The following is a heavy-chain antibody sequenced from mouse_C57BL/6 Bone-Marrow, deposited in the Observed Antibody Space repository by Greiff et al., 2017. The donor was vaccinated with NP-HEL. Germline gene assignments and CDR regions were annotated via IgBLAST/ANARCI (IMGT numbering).Heavy chain of an antibody. CDR1: GYTFTDYN. Sequence: EVNLVESGPELVKPGASVKIPCKASGYTFTDYNMDWVKQSHGKSLEWIGDINPNNGGTIYNQKFKGKATLTVDKSSSTAYMELRSLTAEDTAVYYCARDRYAMDYWGQGTSVTVSS. CDR2: INPNNGGT. CDR3: ARDRYAMDY. V-gene: IGHV1-18*01. J-gene: IGHJ4*01.